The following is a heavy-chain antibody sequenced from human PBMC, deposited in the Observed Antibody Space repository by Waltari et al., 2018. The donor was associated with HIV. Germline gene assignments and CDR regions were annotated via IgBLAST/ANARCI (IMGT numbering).Heavy chain of an antibody. CDR2: INWNGGSR. CDR3: AREGGGESLGFFRDYYYGVDV. CDR1: GFTFDNYG. Sequence: EVQLVESGGGVVRPGGSLRLSCVASGFTFDNYGMSWVRQAPGNGREGVSGINWNGGSRGYAYSVKGRFTISRDNAKNSLYLQMNSLRAEDTALYHCAREGGGESLGFFRDYYYGVDVWGQGTTVTVSS. V-gene: IGHV3-20*01. D-gene: IGHD3-16*01. J-gene: IGHJ6*02.